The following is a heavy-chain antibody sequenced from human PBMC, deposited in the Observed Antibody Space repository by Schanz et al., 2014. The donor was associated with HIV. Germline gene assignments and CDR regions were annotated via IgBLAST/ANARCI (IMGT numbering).Heavy chain of an antibody. V-gene: IGHV4-34*01. CDR2: INHSGNT. J-gene: IGHJ6*02. CDR1: GGSFRGFY. D-gene: IGHD4-17*01. CDR3: GRGTRYERDYVGPRSDGMDV. Sequence: QVLLHQWGAGLLKPSETLSLTCAVYGGSFRGFYWNWIRQAPGKGLEWIGEINHSGNTYKKPSLKSRVPISVDTSKTQFSLNLTSVTAADTAVYFCGRGTRYERDYVGPRSDGMDVWGQGTTVIVSS.